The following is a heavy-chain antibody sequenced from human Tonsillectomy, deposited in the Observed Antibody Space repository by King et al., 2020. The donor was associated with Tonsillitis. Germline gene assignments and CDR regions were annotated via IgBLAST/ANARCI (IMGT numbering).Heavy chain of an antibody. Sequence: QLQESGPGLVKPSETLSLTCTFSGGSISSSSYYWGWIRQPPGKGLEGIGKIYYRGSTHSNPSLKSPVTISVDTSKNQFSLKLSSVTAADTAVYYCARLENYYYYYMDVWGKGTTVTVSS. V-gene: IGHV4-39*01. CDR3: ARLENYYYYYMDV. J-gene: IGHJ6*03. CDR2: IYYRGST. CDR1: GGSISSSSYY.